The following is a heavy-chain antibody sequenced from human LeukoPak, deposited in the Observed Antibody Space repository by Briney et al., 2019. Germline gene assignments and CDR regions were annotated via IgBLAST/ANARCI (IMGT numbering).Heavy chain of an antibody. V-gene: IGHV4-34*01. J-gene: IGHJ4*02. D-gene: IGHD2-2*01. CDR2: INHSGST. CDR3: ARDGDVIIPAALDY. CDR1: GGSFSGYY. Sequence: SETLSLTCAVYGGSFSGYYWSWIRQPPGKGLEWIAEINHSGSTNYNPSLKSRVTISIDTSKNRFSLKLSSVTAADTAVYYCARDGDVIIPAALDYWGQGTLVTVSS.